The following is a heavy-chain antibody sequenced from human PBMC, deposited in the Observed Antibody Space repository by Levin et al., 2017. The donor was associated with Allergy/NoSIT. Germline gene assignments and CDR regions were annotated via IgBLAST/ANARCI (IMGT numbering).Heavy chain of an antibody. CDR2: IHGDDDK. J-gene: IGHJ3*02. D-gene: IGHD1-26*01. CDR3: ASAGSSGRTADAFDM. V-gene: IGHV2-70*01. CDR1: GFSLSTSEMC. Sequence: SGPTLVKPTQTLTLTCTFSGFSLSTSEMCVSWIRQPPGKALEWLAIIHGDDDKYYSTSLQTRLTVSKDTSKNQVVLTMTNMDPVDTATYYCASAGSSGRTADAFDMWGQGTMVTVSS.